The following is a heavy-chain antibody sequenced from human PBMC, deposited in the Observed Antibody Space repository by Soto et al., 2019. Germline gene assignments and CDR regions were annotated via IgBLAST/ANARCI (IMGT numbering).Heavy chain of an antibody. CDR3: VKQAHGLDGVAFDY. Sequence: GGSLRLSCSACGFIFSESTIYWVRQVPGKGLEAISAVSTSGRSTYYADSVKDRFTISRDNSKNTLFLQMGSLRPEDTAIYYCVKQAHGLDGVAFDYWGQGTQVTVSS. CDR2: VSTSGRST. CDR1: GFIFSEST. D-gene: IGHD2-15*01. V-gene: IGHV3-64D*06. J-gene: IGHJ4*02.